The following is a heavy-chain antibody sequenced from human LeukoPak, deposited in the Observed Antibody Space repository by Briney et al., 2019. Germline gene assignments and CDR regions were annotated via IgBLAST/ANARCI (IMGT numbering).Heavy chain of an antibody. CDR3: AKNAGYCSSTSCYYPGNWFDP. Sequence: TGGSLRLSCAASGFTFSTYTMNWVRQAPGKGLEWVAVISYDGSNKYYADSVKGRFTISRDNSKNTLYLQMNSLRAEDTAVYYCAKNAGYCSSTSCYYPGNWFDPWGQGTLVTVSS. CDR1: GFTFSTYT. D-gene: IGHD2-2*01. J-gene: IGHJ5*02. V-gene: IGHV3-30-3*02. CDR2: ISYDGSNK.